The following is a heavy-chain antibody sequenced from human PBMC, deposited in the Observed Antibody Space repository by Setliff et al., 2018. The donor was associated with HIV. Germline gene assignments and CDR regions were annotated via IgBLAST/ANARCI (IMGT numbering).Heavy chain of an antibody. V-gene: IGHV4-34*01. J-gene: IGHJ6*03. CDR1: GGSFSGYY. CDR3: ARLKGYYYMDI. CDR2: INHSGST. Sequence: SETLSLTCAVYGGSFSGYYWSWIRQPPGKGLEWIGEINHSGSTNYNPSLKSRVTISVDTSKNQFSLKLSSVTAADTAVYYCARLKGYYYMDIWGEGTTVTVSS.